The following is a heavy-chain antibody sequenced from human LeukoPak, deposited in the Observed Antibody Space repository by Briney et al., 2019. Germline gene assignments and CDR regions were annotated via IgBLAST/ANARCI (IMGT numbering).Heavy chain of an antibody. V-gene: IGHV3-21*01. CDR1: GFTFSSYA. J-gene: IGHJ6*03. CDR3: ARVGARPPPYYYYMDV. D-gene: IGHD6-6*01. Sequence: GGSLRLSCAASGFTFSSYAMSWVRQAPGKGLEWVSSISSSSSYIYYADSVKGRFTISRDNAKNSLYLQMNSLRAEDTAVYYCARVGARPPPYYYYMDVWGKGTTVTVSS. CDR2: ISSSSSYI.